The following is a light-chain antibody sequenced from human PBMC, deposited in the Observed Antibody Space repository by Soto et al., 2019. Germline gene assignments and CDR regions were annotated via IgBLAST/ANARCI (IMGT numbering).Light chain of an antibody. CDR3: QEYDNWT. CDR1: QSVGSN. CDR2: GAS. Sequence: DILMTQSAATLSVSPGERATLSCRASQSVGSNLAWYQHKPGQAPRLLIYGASTRATGVPARFSGSGSGTEFTLTISSLQSEDFAVYYCQEYDNWTFGQGTKVELK. J-gene: IGKJ1*01. V-gene: IGKV3-15*01.